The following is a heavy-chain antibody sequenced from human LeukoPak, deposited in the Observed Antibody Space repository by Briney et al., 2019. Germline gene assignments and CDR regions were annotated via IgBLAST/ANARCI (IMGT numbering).Heavy chain of an antibody. D-gene: IGHD3-10*01. V-gene: IGHV4-39*01. CDR3: ASTIWFGELFCL. Sequence: PSETLSLTCTVSGGSINNKNYYWDWVRQPPGKVLEWIGSAYYGVNTYYNPSLKSRVTISVDTSKNQFSLKLSSVTAADTAMYYCASTIWFGELFCLWGQGTMVTVSS. CDR1: GGSINNKNYY. J-gene: IGHJ3*01. CDR2: AYYGVNT.